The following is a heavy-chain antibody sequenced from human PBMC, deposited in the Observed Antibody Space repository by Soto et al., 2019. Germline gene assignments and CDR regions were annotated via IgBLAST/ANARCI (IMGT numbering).Heavy chain of an antibody. Sequence: PSETLSLTCTVSGGSITSSSYHWGWSRQPPGKGLEWIGTIYYSGNTYYNPSLKSRVTMSMDASKNQFSLTLSSVAVADTAVYYCSRLTNARGGDDWGQGTLVTVSS. CDR3: SRLTNARGGDD. CDR2: IYYSGNT. J-gene: IGHJ4*02. D-gene: IGHD2-2*01. V-gene: IGHV4-39*01. CDR1: GGSITSSSYH.